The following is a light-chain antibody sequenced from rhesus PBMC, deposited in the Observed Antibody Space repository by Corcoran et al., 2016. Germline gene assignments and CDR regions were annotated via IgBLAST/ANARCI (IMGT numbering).Light chain of an antibody. Sequence: DIQMTQSPSSLSASVGDKVTITCRASQGISSWLAWYQQKPGKAPKLLIYKASRLQSGVPSRFLGSGSGTDFTLTISSLQPEDCATYYCLQYSSSPRTFGQGTKVEIK. CDR1: QGISSW. CDR3: LQYSSSPRT. J-gene: IGKJ1*01. CDR2: KAS. V-gene: IGKV1-22*01.